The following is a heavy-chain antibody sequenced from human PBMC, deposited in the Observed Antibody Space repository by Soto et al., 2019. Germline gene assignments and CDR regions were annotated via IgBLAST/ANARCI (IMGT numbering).Heavy chain of an antibody. CDR3: VRLRSTTLGGGDACET. Sequence: DVQLVQSGGGLVQPGGSLRLSCAASGFTFSNYWMHWIRQVPGKGLVWVSRIDGDGSIKMYADSVKGRFTISRDNAKNTPYLQKNSLGAEEPAVYYGVRLRSTTLGGGDACETWGQWTMVTVSS. CDR2: IDGDGSIK. J-gene: IGHJ3*02. D-gene: IGHD4-17*01. V-gene: IGHV3-74*03. CDR1: GFTFSNYW.